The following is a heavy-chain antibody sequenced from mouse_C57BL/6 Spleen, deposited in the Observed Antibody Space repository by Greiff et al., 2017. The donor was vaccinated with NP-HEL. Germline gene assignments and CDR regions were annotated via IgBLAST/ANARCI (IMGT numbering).Heavy chain of an antibody. CDR2: IYPGSGNT. D-gene: IGHD2-3*01. Sequence: QVQLKQSGPELVKPGASVKISCKASGYTFTDYYINWVKQRPGQGLEWIGWIYPGSGNTKYNEKFKGKATLTVDTSSSTAYMQLSSLTSEDSAVYFCAREDDGYYQSPYFDYWGQGTTLTVSS. V-gene: IGHV1-84*01. J-gene: IGHJ2*01. CDR3: AREDDGYYQSPYFDY. CDR1: GYTFTDYY.